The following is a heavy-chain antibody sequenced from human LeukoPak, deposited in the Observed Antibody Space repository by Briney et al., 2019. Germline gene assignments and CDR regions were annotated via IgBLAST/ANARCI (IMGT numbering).Heavy chain of an antibody. Sequence: PAGSLRLSCAASGFTVSSNYMSWVRQAPGKGLEWVSIIYSGGSTFYADSVKGRFTISKDNSKNTLYLQMNSLRAEDTAVYYCAKVPPPRYGDYPYFDYWGQGTLVSVSS. J-gene: IGHJ4*02. V-gene: IGHV3-53*05. D-gene: IGHD4-17*01. CDR2: IYSGGST. CDR3: AKVPPPRYGDYPYFDY. CDR1: GFTVSSNY.